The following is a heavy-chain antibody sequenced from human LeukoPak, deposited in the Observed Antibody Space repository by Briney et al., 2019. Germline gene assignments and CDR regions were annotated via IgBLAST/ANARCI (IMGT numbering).Heavy chain of an antibody. CDR3: ARDVYCGGDCPQWDGTFDI. D-gene: IGHD2-21*02. J-gene: IGHJ3*02. CDR2: ISSSGSTI. V-gene: IGHV3-11*04. CDR1: GFTFSDYY. Sequence: SGGSLRLSCAASGFTFSDYYMSWIRQAPGKGLEWVSYISSSGSTIYYADSVKGRFTISRDNAKNSLYLQMNSLRAEDTAVYCCARDVYCGGDCPQWDGTFDIWGQGTMVTVSS.